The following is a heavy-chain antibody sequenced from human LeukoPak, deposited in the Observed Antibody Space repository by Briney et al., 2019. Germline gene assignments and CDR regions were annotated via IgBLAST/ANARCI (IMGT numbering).Heavy chain of an antibody. Sequence: ASVKVSCKASGYTFTGYYIHWVRQAPGQGLEWMGWINPNSGGTNYAQKFQGRVTMTRDTSISTAYMELSRLRSEDTAVYYCARTLSDSGLSYWGQGTLVTVSS. CDR1: GYTFTGYY. V-gene: IGHV1-2*02. D-gene: IGHD2/OR15-2a*01. CDR3: ARTLSDSGLSY. CDR2: INPNSGGT. J-gene: IGHJ4*02.